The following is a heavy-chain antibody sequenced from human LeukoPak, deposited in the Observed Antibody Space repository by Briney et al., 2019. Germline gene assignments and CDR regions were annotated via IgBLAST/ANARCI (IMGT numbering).Heavy chain of an antibody. V-gene: IGHV4-59*01. D-gene: IGHD3-10*01. J-gene: IGHJ6*02. CDR3: ARSGITMVRGVIIPTYYYYGMDV. CDR2: IYYSGST. Sequence: SETLSLTCTVSGGSISSYYWSWIRQPPGKGLEWIGYIYYSGSTNYNPPLKSRVTISVDTSKNQFSLKLSSVTAADTAVYYCARSGITMVRGVIIPTYYYYGMDVWGQGTTVTVSS. CDR1: GGSISSYY.